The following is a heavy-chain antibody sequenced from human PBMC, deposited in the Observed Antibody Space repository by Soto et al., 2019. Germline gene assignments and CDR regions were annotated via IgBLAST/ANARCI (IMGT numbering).Heavy chain of an antibody. J-gene: IGHJ3*02. V-gene: IGHV1-69*02. CDR1: GGTFNVYT. D-gene: IGHD6-13*01. Sequence: QVQLVQSGAEVKKPGSSVKVSCKASGGTFNVYTIIWVRQAPGQGLEWMGRIIPMLAITNYAQRFQGRVTLTADTTTPTAYMALSSLTSEDTAMYYCALGSWSGETFDIWGQGTLVTVSS. CDR2: IIPMLAIT. CDR3: ALGSWSGETFDI.